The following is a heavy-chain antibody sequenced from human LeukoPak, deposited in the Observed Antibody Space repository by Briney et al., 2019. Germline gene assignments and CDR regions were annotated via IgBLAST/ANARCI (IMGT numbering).Heavy chain of an antibody. Sequence: PGGSLRLSCAASGFTFSSYGMHWVRQAPGKGLEWVAVISYDGSNKYYADSVKGRFTISRDNSNNTLYLQMNSLRAEDTAVYYCLYSSSSGDYWGQGTLVTVSS. V-gene: IGHV3-30*03. J-gene: IGHJ4*02. CDR1: GFTFSSYG. CDR2: ISYDGSNK. CDR3: LYSSSSGDY. D-gene: IGHD6-13*01.